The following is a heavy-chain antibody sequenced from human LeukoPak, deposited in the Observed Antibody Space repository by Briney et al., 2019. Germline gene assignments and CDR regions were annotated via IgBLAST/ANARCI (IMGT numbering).Heavy chain of an antibody. CDR2: ISGSGGGT. D-gene: IGHD3-10*01. J-gene: IGHJ4*02. CDR1: GFHFSGYA. V-gene: IGHV3-23*01. Sequence: GGSLRLYCAASGFHFSGYAMSWVRQAPGKGLEWVASISGSGGGTYYADSVKGRFSISRDNSKNTLYLQMNSLRADDTAVYYCASYYFGSRSFYNDYWGQGTLVTVSS. CDR3: ASYYFGSRSFYNDY.